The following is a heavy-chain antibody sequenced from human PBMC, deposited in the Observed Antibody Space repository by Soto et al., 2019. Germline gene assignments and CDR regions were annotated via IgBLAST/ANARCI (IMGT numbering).Heavy chain of an antibody. D-gene: IGHD5-18*01. J-gene: IGHJ3*02. V-gene: IGHV3-15*01. Sequence: GGSLRLSCAASGFTFSNAWMSWVRQAPGKGLEWVGRIKSKTDGGTTDYAAPVKGRFTISRDDSKNTLYLQMNSLKTEDTAVYSFPTDIGDSYGPIGGSAFDTWGQGKMVTASS. CDR2: IKSKTDGGTT. CDR1: GFTFSNAW. CDR3: PTDIGDSYGPIGGSAFDT.